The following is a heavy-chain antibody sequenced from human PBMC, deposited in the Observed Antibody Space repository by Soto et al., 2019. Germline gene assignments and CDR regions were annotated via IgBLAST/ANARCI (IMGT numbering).Heavy chain of an antibody. V-gene: IGHV3-30*18. D-gene: IGHD3-3*01. Sequence: GSLRLSCAASGFTFSSYGMHWVRQAPGKGLEWVAVISYDGSNKYYADSVKGRFTISRDNSKNTLYLQMNSLRAEDTAVYYCAKDRRIEDFWSGYLGPYYYYGMDVWGQGTTVTVSS. CDR2: ISYDGSNK. J-gene: IGHJ6*02. CDR3: AKDRRIEDFWSGYLGPYYYYGMDV. CDR1: GFTFSSYG.